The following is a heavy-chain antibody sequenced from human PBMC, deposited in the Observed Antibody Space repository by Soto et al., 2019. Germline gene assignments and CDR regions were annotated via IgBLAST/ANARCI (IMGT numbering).Heavy chain of an antibody. D-gene: IGHD5-12*01. V-gene: IGHV3-13*05. J-gene: IGHJ6*02. CDR1: GFTFSNFD. CDR3: ARAYRGRPPRRADYYYAMDV. Sequence: PGGSLRLSCATSGFTFSNFDMHWVRQVPGKGLEWVSAIGAARDPYYLGSVKGRFTISRENAKNSVYLQMNDLRAGDSAVYYCARAYRGRPPRRADYYYAMDVWGQGTTVTVSS. CDR2: IGAARDP.